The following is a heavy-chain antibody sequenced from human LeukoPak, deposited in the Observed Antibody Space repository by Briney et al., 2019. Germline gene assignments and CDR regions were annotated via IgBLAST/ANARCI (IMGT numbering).Heavy chain of an antibody. CDR3: ARGNFGSGSYYNNYYYGMDV. D-gene: IGHD3-10*01. Sequence: SETLSLTCTVSGYSISSGYYWGWIRQPPGKGLEWIGSIYHSGSTYYNPSLKSRVTISVDTSKNQFSLKLSSVTAADTAVYYCARGNFGSGSYYNNYYYGMDVWGQGTTVTVSS. CDR1: GYSISSGYY. V-gene: IGHV4-38-2*02. CDR2: IYHSGST. J-gene: IGHJ6*02.